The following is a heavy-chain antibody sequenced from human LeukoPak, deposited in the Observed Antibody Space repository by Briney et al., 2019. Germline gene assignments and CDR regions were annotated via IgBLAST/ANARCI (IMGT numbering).Heavy chain of an antibody. D-gene: IGHD6-19*01. J-gene: IGHJ6*03. V-gene: IGHV3-7*01. Sequence: GGSLRLSCAASGFTFSSYWMSWVRQAPGKGLEWVANIKQDGSEKYYVDSVKGRFTISRDNAKNSLYLQMNSLRAEDTAVYYCARVTYSSGWYRFYYYYMDVWGKGTTVTISS. CDR3: ARVTYSSGWYRFYYYYMDV. CDR1: GFTFSSYW. CDR2: IKQDGSEK.